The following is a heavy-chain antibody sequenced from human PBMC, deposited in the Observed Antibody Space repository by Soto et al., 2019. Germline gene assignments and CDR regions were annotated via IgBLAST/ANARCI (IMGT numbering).Heavy chain of an antibody. J-gene: IGHJ6*02. CDR2: VSGNGGST. Sequence: GGSLRLSCAASGFTFSSYEMSWVRQAPGKGLEWVSVVSGNGGSTHYADSVQGRFTISRDNSKNTVYLQMNSLSAEDTAVYYCAKERSLVVTAMDVWGHGTRVTV. D-gene: IGHD2-21*02. V-gene: IGHV3-23*01. CDR3: AKERSLVVTAMDV. CDR1: GFTFSSYE.